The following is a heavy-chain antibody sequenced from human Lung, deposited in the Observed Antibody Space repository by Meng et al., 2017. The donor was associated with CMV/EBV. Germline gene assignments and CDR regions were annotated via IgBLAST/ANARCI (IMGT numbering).Heavy chain of an antibody. CDR2: IIPILDRR. J-gene: IGHJ4*03. V-gene: IGHV1-69*08. D-gene: IGHD3-22*01. CDR3: ARVNDNGGYSNDN. CDR1: GGTFSSYT. Sequence: SVXVSXKASGGTFSSYTITWVRQAPGQGLEWVGRIIPILDRRNNAQKFQGRITLTADKSTTTAYMELNALRPEDTAVYYCARVNDNGGYSNDNWGHGTLVTVSS.